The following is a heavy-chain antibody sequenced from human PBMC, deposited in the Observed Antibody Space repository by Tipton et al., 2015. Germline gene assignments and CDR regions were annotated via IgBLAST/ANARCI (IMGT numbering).Heavy chain of an antibody. D-gene: IGHD2-15*01. CDR1: SDSISKYY. J-gene: IGHJ6*02. Sequence: TLSLTCTVSSDSISKYYWTWIRQPPGKELEWIGYIRYSGSTNYNPSLKSRVTISVDTSRNQFSLKLSSVTAADTAVYYCARAPVVAATPEYPYYYYGMDVWGQGTTVTVSS. CDR2: IRYSGST. CDR3: ARAPVVAATPEYPYYYYGMDV. V-gene: IGHV4-59*12.